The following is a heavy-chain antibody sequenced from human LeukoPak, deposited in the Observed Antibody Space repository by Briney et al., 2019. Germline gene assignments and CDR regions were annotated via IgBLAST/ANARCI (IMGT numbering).Heavy chain of an antibody. CDR3: ARGPTILDY. Sequence: PSETLSLTCTVSGGSISSYYWSWIRQPAGRGPEWIGRIYSSGRTDYNPSLNSRVTMSVGTSKNQFPLILKSLTAADTAIYYCARGPTILDYWGQGILVTVSS. J-gene: IGHJ4*02. V-gene: IGHV4-4*07. D-gene: IGHD1-26*01. CDR2: IYSSGRT. CDR1: GGSISSYY.